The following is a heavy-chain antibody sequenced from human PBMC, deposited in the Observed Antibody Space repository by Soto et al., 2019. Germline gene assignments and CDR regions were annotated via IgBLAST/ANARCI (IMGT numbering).Heavy chain of an antibody. D-gene: IGHD3-3*01. CDR1: GFTFSSYS. J-gene: IGHJ4*02. V-gene: IGHV3-21*01. CDR2: ISSSSSYI. Sequence: EVQLVESGGGLVKPGGSLRLSCAASGFTFSSYSMNWVRQAPGKGLEWVSSISSSSSYIYYADSVKGRFTISRDNAKNSLYLQMNSLRAEDTAVYYCAMTPPARWLRWSGYYFDYWGQGTLVTVSS. CDR3: AMTPPARWLRWSGYYFDY.